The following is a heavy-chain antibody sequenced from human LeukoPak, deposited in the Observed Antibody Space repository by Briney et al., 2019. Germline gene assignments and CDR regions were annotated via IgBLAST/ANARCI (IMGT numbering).Heavy chain of an antibody. CDR3: ARDGPLWFGELSGPRYYYYYYMDV. J-gene: IGHJ6*03. Sequence: ASVKVSCKASGYTFTDHYMHWVRQAPGQGLEWMGWINPNSDGINNYAHKFQGRVTMTRDTSISTAYMELSRLRSDDTAVYYCARDGPLWFGELSGPRYYYYYYMDVWGKGTTVTVSS. D-gene: IGHD3-10*01. CDR1: GYTFTDHY. CDR2: INPNSDGI. V-gene: IGHV1-2*07.